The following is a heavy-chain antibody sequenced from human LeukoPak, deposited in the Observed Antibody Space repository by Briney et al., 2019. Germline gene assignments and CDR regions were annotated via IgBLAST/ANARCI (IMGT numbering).Heavy chain of an antibody. V-gene: IGHV4-34*01. Sequence: SETLSLTCAVYGGSFSGHYWTWIRQSPGRGLEWIGEINGGTTDYHPSLKTRVTISEDTSKNQFSLKLSSVTAADTAVYYCAREGSRFYESWGPGTPVTVSS. D-gene: IGHD3-3*01. CDR3: AREGSRFYES. J-gene: IGHJ5*01. CDR2: INGGTT. CDR1: GGSFSGHY.